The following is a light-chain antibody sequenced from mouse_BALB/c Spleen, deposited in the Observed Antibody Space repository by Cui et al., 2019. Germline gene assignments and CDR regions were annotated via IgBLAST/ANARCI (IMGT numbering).Light chain of an antibody. J-gene: IGKJ2*01. CDR1: QNINVW. CDR3: QQGQSYPYT. Sequence: QMNQSPSSLSASLGDTITITCHASQNINVWLSWYQQKPGNIPKLLIYKASNLQTGVPSRFSGSGSGTGFTLTISSLQPEDIATYYCQQGQSYPYTFGGGTKLEIK. V-gene: IGKV11-125*01. CDR2: KAS.